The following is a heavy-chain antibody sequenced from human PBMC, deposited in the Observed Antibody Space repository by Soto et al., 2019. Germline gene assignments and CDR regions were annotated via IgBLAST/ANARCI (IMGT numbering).Heavy chain of an antibody. CDR3: GKGNSKWGTGDAFDI. D-gene: IGHD7-27*01. J-gene: IGHJ3*02. V-gene: IGHV3-23*01. CDR1: GFTFNNSD. Sequence: XGSLRLSCSASGFTFNNSDLNWVRQAPGKGLEWVSSISGTGGSTFYAGSAKGRFTISRDNSKNTLFLQMTSLRAEDTAVYYCGKGNSKWGTGDAFDIWGQGTMVTV. CDR2: ISGTGGST.